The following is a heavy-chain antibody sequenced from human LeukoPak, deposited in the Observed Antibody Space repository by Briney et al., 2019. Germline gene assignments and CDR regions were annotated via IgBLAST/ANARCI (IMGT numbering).Heavy chain of an antibody. V-gene: IGHV3-7*04. CDR3: TRVGYIDEGIDY. J-gene: IGHJ4*02. CDR2: IKQDGSKK. D-gene: IGHD5-24*01. Sequence: GGSLRLSCAASGFTFSNAWMNWVRQAPGKGLEWVANIKQDGSKKSYVDSVKGRFTISRDNAKNSLYLQMNSLRAEDTAIYYCTRVGYIDEGIDYWGQGTLVTVSS. CDR1: GFTFSNAW.